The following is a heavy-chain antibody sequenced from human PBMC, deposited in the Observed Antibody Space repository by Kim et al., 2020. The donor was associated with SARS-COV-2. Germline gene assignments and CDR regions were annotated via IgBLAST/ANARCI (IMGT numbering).Heavy chain of an antibody. D-gene: IGHD4-17*01. V-gene: IGHV3-33*01. CDR3: ARENYGDYDKEYFDY. Sequence: GGSLRLSCAASGFTFSSYGMHWVRQAPGKGLEWVAVIWSDGSNKYYADSVKGRFTISRDNSKNTLYLQMNSLRAEDTAVYYCARENYGDYDKEYFDYWGQGTLVTVSS. CDR2: IWSDGSNK. CDR1: GFTFSSYG. J-gene: IGHJ4*02.